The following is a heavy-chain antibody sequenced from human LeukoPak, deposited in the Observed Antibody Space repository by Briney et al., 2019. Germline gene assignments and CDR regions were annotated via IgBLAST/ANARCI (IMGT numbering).Heavy chain of an antibody. D-gene: IGHD4-17*01. J-gene: IGHJ3*02. CDR1: GGSISSYY. V-gene: IGHV4-59*01. CDR3: ARNYGVRAFDI. CDR2: IYYSGST. Sequence: SETLSLTCTVSGGSISSYYWSWIRQPPGKGLEWIGYIYYSGSTNYNPSLKSRVTISVDTSKNQFSLKLSSVIAADTAVYYCARNYGVRAFDIWGQGTMVTVSS.